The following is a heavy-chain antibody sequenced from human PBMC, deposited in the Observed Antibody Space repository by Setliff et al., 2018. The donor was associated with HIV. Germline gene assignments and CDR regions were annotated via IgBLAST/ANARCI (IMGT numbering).Heavy chain of an antibody. CDR2: VNRDGSST. D-gene: IGHD3-10*01. Sequence: GGSLRLSCAASGFTFDRFWMHWVRQAPGKGLVWVSRVNRDGSSTTYADSVKDRFTISRDNAKNTLYLQMDSLRAEDTAVYYCARAAYYNGLDVWGQGTTVTVSS. CDR1: GFTFDRFW. J-gene: IGHJ6*02. CDR3: ARAAYYNGLDV. V-gene: IGHV3-74*01.